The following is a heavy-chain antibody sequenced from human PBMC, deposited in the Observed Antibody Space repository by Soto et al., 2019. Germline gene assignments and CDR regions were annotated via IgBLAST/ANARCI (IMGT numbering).Heavy chain of an antibody. CDR1: GGSISSYY. V-gene: IGHV4-59*01. J-gene: IGHJ5*02. D-gene: IGHD2-2*01. Sequence: SETLSLTCTVSGGSISSYYWSWIRQPPGKGLEWIGYIYYSGSTNYNPSLKSRVTISVDTSKNQFSLKPSSVTAADTAVYYCAETIRYCSSTSCLYWFDPWGQGTLVTVSS. CDR2: IYYSGST. CDR3: AETIRYCSSTSCLYWFDP.